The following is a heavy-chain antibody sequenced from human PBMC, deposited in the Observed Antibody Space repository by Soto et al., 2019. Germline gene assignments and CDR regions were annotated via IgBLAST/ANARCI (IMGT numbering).Heavy chain of an antibody. Sequence: VGSLRLSCVASGFTLSSYAMTWVRQAPGKGLEWVSAISGGDGSPSDADSVKGRFTISRDNSKNTLYLHMNSLRADDTAAYYCAKWHTYNYDSLAFSGFDCWGQGTQVTVSS. CDR3: AKWHTYNYDSLAFSGFDC. CDR1: GFTLSSYA. J-gene: IGHJ4*02. V-gene: IGHV3-23*01. CDR2: ISGGDGSP. D-gene: IGHD3-16*01.